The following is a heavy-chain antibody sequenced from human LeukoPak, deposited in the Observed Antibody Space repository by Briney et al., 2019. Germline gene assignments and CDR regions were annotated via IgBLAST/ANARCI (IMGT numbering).Heavy chain of an antibody. D-gene: IGHD1-26*01. CDR2: IKRDGSEK. CDR1: GFTFSSYW. J-gene: IGHJ4*02. V-gene: IGHV3-7*04. CDR3: AREVPGGATALDY. Sequence: AGGSLRLSCAASGFTFSSYWMSWVRQAPGKGLEWVANIKRDGSEKYYVDSVKGRFTISRDNAENSLYLQVNSLRAEDTAVYFCAREVPGGATALDYWGQGTLVTVSS.